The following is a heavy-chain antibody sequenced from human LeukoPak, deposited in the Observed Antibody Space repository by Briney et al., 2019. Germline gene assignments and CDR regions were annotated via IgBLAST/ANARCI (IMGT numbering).Heavy chain of an antibody. CDR3: AKDLLALFQAIDS. Sequence: HPGGSLRLSCAASGFTFNDYAMQWVRQAPGKGLEWVSGISWNSGIIGYADSVKGRFTISRDNVKNSLYLQMNSLRAEDTALYCAKDLLALFQAIDSWGQGTLVTVSS. CDR2: ISWNSGII. V-gene: IGHV3-9*01. J-gene: IGHJ4*02. D-gene: IGHD2-15*01. CDR1: GFTFNDYA.